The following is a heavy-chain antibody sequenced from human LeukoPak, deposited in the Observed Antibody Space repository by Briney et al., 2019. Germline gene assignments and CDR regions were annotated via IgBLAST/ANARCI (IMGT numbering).Heavy chain of an antibody. Sequence: SGGSLRLSCAASGFTFSSYSMNWGRQAPGKGLEWVSYISSSSSTIYYAVSVKGRFTISRDNAKNSLYLLMSSLRAEDTALYYCARDRDDFWSGSPDYWGQGTLVTVSS. V-gene: IGHV3-48*01. D-gene: IGHD3-3*01. J-gene: IGHJ4*02. CDR2: ISSSSSTI. CDR3: ARDRDDFWSGSPDY. CDR1: GFTFSSYS.